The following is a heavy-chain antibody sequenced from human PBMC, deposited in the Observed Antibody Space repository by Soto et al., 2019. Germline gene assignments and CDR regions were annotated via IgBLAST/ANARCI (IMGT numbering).Heavy chain of an antibody. CDR3: SRADDYGGNSQAY. CDR2: ISRGSASK. Sequence: EVQLVESGGGLVQPGGSLRLSCAASGFTFSTCDMNWVRQAPGKGLEWVSYISRGSASKYYADSVKGRFTISRDNDKNSLYLQMNSLRDGDTALYYCSRADDYGGNSQAYWGRGTLVTVSS. J-gene: IGHJ4*02. CDR1: GFTFSTCD. V-gene: IGHV3-48*02. D-gene: IGHD4-17*01.